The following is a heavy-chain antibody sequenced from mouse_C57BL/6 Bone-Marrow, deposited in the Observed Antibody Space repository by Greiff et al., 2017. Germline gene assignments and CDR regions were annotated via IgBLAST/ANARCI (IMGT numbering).Heavy chain of an antibody. D-gene: IGHD1-1*01. V-gene: IGHV1-69*01. J-gene: IGHJ4*01. Sequence: VQLQQPGAELVMPGASVKLSCKASGYTFTSYWMHWVKQRPGQGLEWIGEIDPSDSYTNYNQKFKGKSTLTVDKSSSTAYMQLSSLTSEDSAVYYCARTGVDYYGSSYAMDYWGQGTSVTVSS. CDR3: ARTGVDYYGSSYAMDY. CDR2: IDPSDSYT. CDR1: GYTFTSYW.